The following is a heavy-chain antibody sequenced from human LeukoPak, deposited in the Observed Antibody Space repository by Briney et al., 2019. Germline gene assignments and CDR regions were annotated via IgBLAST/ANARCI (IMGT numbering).Heavy chain of an antibody. Sequence: PSETLSLTCAVYGGSFSGYYWGWIRQPPGKGLEWIGSIYYSGSTYYNPSLKSRVTISVDTSKNQFSLKLSSVTAADTAVYYCARHLDSGDFWSRYDAFDIWGQGTMVTVSS. D-gene: IGHD3-3*01. CDR1: GGSFSGYY. CDR3: ARHLDSGDFWSRYDAFDI. CDR2: IYYSGST. V-gene: IGHV4-39*01. J-gene: IGHJ3*02.